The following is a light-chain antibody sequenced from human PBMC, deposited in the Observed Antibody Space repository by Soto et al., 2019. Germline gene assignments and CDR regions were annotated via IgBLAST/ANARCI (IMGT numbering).Light chain of an antibody. V-gene: IGKV3-11*01. CDR1: QSFRGL. CDR3: QQRHMWPIT. Sequence: EVGLTQSPVTLSLSPGERATLSCRSSQSFRGLLAWYQRKPGQAPRLLIYDAYNRATGIPPRFSGSGSGTDFTLTISSLEPEDSAVYYCQQRHMWPITFGQGTRLEIK. CDR2: DAY. J-gene: IGKJ5*01.